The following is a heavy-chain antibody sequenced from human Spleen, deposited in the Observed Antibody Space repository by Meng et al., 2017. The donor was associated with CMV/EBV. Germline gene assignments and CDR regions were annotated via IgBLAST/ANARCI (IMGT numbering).Heavy chain of an antibody. D-gene: IGHD4-17*01. V-gene: IGHV3-23*01. CDR1: GFTFTNYA. CDR3: ARGRATVTTLTDWYFDL. J-gene: IGHJ2*01. Sequence: GGSLRLSCVVSGFTFTNYAMSWVRQAPGKGLEWVSGISGSNGGGSTYYADSVKGRFTISRDNARNTLYLQMNGLRAEDTAVYYCARGRATVTTLTDWYFDLWGRGTLVTVSS. CDR2: ISGSNGGGST.